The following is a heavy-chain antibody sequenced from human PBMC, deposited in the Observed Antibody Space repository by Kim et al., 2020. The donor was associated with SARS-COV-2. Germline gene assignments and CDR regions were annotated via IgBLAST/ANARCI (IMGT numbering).Heavy chain of an antibody. J-gene: IGHJ4*02. D-gene: IGHD3-3*01. V-gene: IGHV3-64D*09. Sequence: YAVSVKHRFTISRDYSKNTLYLQMSRLRAEDTSVYYFVKYYGQAGDFDYWGQGTLVTISS. CDR3: VKYYGQAGDFDY.